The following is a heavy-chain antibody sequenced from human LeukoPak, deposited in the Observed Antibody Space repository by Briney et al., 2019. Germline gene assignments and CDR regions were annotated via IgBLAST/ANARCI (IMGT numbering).Heavy chain of an antibody. Sequence: GGSLRLSCAASGFTFSSYAMHWVRQAPGKGLDYVSAISSSGGSTYYANSVKGRFTISRDNSKNTLYLQMGSLRTEDMAVYYCARNYYALDYYYMDVWGKGTTVTISS. V-gene: IGHV3-64*01. CDR1: GFTFSSYA. CDR3: ARNYYALDYYYMDV. CDR2: ISSSGGST. J-gene: IGHJ6*03. D-gene: IGHD1-26*01.